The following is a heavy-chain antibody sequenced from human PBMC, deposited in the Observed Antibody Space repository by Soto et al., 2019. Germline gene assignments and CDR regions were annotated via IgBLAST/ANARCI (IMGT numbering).Heavy chain of an antibody. Sequence: SGPTLVNPTQTLTLTCTFSGFSLNTSRVGVGWIRQPPGKALECLALIYWDGDKRYSPSLKSRLTITKDTSKNQVVLTMTNMDPVDTATYYCAHRQARDGIFDYWGQGTLVTVSS. CDR3: AHRQARDGIFDY. D-gene: IGHD1-1*01. CDR2: IYWDGDK. V-gene: IGHV2-5*02. CDR1: GFSLNTSRVG. J-gene: IGHJ4*02.